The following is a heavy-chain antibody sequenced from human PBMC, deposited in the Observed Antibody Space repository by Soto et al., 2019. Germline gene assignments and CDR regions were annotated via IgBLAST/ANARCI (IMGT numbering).Heavy chain of an antibody. CDR2: ISAYNGDT. CDR3: ARCGYSGDDKHHYYYCLDV. D-gene: IGHD5-12*01. Sequence: ASVKVSCKASGYTFTSYGISWVRQAPGQGLEWMGWISAYNGDTSYAQKLQGRVTMTTDTSTSTAYMELRSLRSDDTAVYYCARCGYSGDDKHHYYYCLDVWGQGTTVTVSS. V-gene: IGHV1-18*01. CDR1: GYTFTSYG. J-gene: IGHJ6*01.